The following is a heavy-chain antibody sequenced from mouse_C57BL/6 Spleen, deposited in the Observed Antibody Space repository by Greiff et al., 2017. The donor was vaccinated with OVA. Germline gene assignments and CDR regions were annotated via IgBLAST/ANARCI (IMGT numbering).Heavy chain of an antibody. V-gene: IGHV1-52*01. CDR1: GYTFTSYW. J-gene: IGHJ2*01. Sequence: VQLQQPGAELVRPGSSVKLSCKASGYTFTSYWMHWVKQRPIQGLEWIGNIDPSDSETHYNQKFKDKATLTVDTSSSTAYMQLSSLTSEDSAVYYCAREGGLLRKYFDDWGQGTTLTVSS. CDR3: AREGGLLRKYFDD. D-gene: IGHD1-1*01. CDR2: IDPSDSET.